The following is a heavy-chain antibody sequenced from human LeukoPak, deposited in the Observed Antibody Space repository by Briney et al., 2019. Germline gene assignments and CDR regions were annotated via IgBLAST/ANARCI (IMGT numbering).Heavy chain of an antibody. CDR1: GFTFSSYA. CDR3: AKDLSSGTYYYFDY. D-gene: IGHD6-13*01. CDR2: ISGSGGST. V-gene: IGHV3-23*01. Sequence: PGRSLRLSCAASGFTFSSYAMHWVRQAPGKGLEWVSAISGSGGSTYYADSVKGRFTISRDNSKNTLYLQMNSLRAEDTAVYYCAKDLSSGTYYYFDYWGQGTLVTVSS. J-gene: IGHJ4*02.